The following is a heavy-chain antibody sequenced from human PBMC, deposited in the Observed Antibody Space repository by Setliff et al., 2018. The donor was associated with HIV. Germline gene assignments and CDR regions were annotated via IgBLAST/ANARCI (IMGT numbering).Heavy chain of an antibody. Sequence: SETLSLTCAVYGASFSGYYWSWVRQPPGKGLEWIGEINHSGSTNYNPSLKSRVTISVDTSKNQFSLKLSSVTAADTAVYYCARMYSGYDWSPAGARTRYFDYWGQGTLVTVSS. CDR1: GASFSGYY. CDR3: ARMYSGYDWSPAGARTRYFDY. V-gene: IGHV4-34*01. CDR2: INHSGST. J-gene: IGHJ4*02. D-gene: IGHD5-12*01.